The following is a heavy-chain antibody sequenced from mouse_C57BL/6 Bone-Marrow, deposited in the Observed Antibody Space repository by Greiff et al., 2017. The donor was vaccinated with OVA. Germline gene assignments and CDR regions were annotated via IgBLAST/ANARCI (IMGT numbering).Heavy chain of an antibody. D-gene: IGHD2-3*01. J-gene: IGHJ3*01. CDR1: GYTFTEYP. CDR2: FYPGSGSI. CDR3: ARHEGDRRWLLPFAY. Sequence: QVQLQQSGAELVKPGASVKLSCKASGYTFTEYPIHWVKQRYGQGLEWIGWFYPGSGSIKYNEKFKDKAKLNADKSSSTVYMELSRLTSEDSAVYFCARHEGDRRWLLPFAYWGQGTLVTVSA. V-gene: IGHV1-62-2*01.